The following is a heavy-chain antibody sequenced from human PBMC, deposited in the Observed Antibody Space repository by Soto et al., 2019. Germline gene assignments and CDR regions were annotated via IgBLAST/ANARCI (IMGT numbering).Heavy chain of an antibody. CDR3: AGQTFTIAAASYGRSNWFDP. CDR1: GGSITRSSYF. Sequence: LSLTCIVSGGSITRSSYFWGWVRQPPGKGLEWIGTIYFTGYAYYTPSLKSRLTMSIDTSKNEFSLRLNSVTAADTAVYYCAGQTFTIAAASYGRSNWFDPWGPGTLVTVSS. D-gene: IGHD6-25*01. CDR2: IYFTGYA. V-gene: IGHV4-39*01. J-gene: IGHJ5*02.